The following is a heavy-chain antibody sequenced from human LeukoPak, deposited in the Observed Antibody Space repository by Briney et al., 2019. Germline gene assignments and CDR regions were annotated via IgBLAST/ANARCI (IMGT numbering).Heavy chain of an antibody. J-gene: IGHJ4*02. CDR1: GGSISSYY. Sequence: SETLSLTCTVSGGSISSYYWSWIRQPAGKGLEWTGRIYTSGSTNYNPSLKSRVTISVDTSKNQFSLNLNSVTAADTALYFCARAAGSGLIDCWGQGILVIVSS. V-gene: IGHV4-4*07. D-gene: IGHD6-19*01. CDR3: ARAAGSGLIDC. CDR2: IYTSGST.